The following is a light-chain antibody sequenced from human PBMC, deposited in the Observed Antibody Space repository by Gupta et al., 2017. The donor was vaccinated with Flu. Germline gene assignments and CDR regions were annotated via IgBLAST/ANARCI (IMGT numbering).Light chain of an antibody. CDR2: LGS. V-gene: IGKV2-28*01. J-gene: IGKJ3*01. Sequence: SSCRSSQSLLHSNGYNYLDWYLQKPGQSPQLLIYLGSNRASGVPDRFSGSGSGTDYTLKISRVESEDVGVYYCMQSLQTSYTFGPGTKVDI. CDR1: QSLLHSNGYNY. CDR3: MQSLQTSYT.